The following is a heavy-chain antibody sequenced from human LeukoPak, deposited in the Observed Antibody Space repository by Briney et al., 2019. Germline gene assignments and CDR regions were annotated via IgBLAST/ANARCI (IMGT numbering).Heavy chain of an antibody. V-gene: IGHV3-48*03. CDR1: GFTFSSYE. Sequence: GGSLRLSCAASGFTFSSYEMHWVRQAPGKGLGWVSYISSSGSTIYYADSVKGRFTISRDNAKNSLYLQMNSLRAEDTAVYYCARDYGGSSPFDYWGQGTLVTVSS. D-gene: IGHD4-23*01. CDR2: ISSSGSTI. CDR3: ARDYGGSSPFDY. J-gene: IGHJ4*02.